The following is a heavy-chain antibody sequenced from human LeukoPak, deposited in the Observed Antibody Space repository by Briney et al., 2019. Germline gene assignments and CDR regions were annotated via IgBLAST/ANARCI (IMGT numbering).Heavy chain of an antibody. CDR3: ARGFPAMTHYDSSGYYWNY. J-gene: IGHJ4*02. Sequence: SVKVSCKASGGTFSSYTISWVRQAPGQGLEWMGRIIPILGIANYAQKFQGRVTITADKSTSTAYMELSSLRSEDTAVYYCARGFPAMTHYDSSGYYWNYWGQGTLVTVSS. D-gene: IGHD3-22*01. CDR2: IIPILGIA. CDR1: GGTFSSYT. V-gene: IGHV1-69*02.